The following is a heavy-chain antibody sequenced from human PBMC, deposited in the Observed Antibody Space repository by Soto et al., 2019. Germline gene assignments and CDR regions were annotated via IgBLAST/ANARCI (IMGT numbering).Heavy chain of an antibody. V-gene: IGHV1-69*01. D-gene: IGHD3-10*01. Sequence: QVQLVQSGAEVKKPGSSVKVSCKASGGTFSSYAISWVRQAPGQGLEWMGGIIPIFGTANYAQKFQGRVTISADESTSTDCMGLSSLRSEDAAVYYCARWYYYGSGSKESYYYFGMDVWGQGTTVTVSS. CDR2: IIPIFGTA. J-gene: IGHJ6*02. CDR1: GGTFSSYA. CDR3: ARWYYYGSGSKESYYYFGMDV.